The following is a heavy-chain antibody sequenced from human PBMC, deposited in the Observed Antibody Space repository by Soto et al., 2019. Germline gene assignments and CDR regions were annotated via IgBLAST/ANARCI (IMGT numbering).Heavy chain of an antibody. Sequence: QVQLQQWGAGLLKPSETLSLTCAVYGGSFSGYYWRWIRQPPGKGLEWIGELNHSGSTNYNPSLKCRVTISVDTSKHQFSLKMSSVTAADTAVYYCARGRGGRGVISRGSFDIWGQGTMVTVSS. J-gene: IGHJ3*02. CDR3: ARGRGGRGVISRGSFDI. CDR2: LNHSGST. V-gene: IGHV4-34*01. D-gene: IGHD3-10*01. CDR1: GGSFSGYY.